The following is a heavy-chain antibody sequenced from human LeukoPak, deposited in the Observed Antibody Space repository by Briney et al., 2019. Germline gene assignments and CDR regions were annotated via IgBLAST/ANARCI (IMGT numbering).Heavy chain of an antibody. CDR1: GYSFNTYW. V-gene: IGHV5-51*01. Sequence: GESLKISCKGSGYSFNTYWIGWVRQMPGKGLEWMGIIYPGDSDTRYSPSFQGQVTISAGKSINTAYLQWSSLKASDTAMYYCARGYCSNNSCFFDYWGQGTLVTVSS. J-gene: IGHJ4*02. CDR2: IYPGDSDT. CDR3: ARGYCSNNSCFFDY. D-gene: IGHD2-2*01.